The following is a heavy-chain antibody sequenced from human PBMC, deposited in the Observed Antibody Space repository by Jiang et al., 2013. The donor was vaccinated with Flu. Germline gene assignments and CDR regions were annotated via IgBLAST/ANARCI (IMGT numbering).Heavy chain of an antibody. Sequence: GRIIPILGIANYAQKFQGRVTITADKSTSTAYMELSSLRSEDTAVYYCARDRMDGYNFTPWPAFDIWGQGTMVTVSS. CDR2: IIPILGIA. CDR3: ARDRMDGYNFTPWPAFDI. V-gene: IGHV1-69*04. D-gene: IGHD5-24*01. J-gene: IGHJ3*02.